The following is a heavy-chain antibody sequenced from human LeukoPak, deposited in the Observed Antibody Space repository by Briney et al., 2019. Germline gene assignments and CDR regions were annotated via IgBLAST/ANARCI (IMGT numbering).Heavy chain of an antibody. Sequence: GGSLRLSCAASGFTFSSYSMHWVRQAPGKGLEYVSAISSNGGSTYYANSVKGRFTISRDNSKNTLYLQMGSLRAEDMAAYYCARGSGTYYPLYFDYWGQGTLVTVSS. CDR1: GFTFSSYS. D-gene: IGHD1-26*01. CDR3: ARGSGTYYPLYFDY. V-gene: IGHV3-64*01. J-gene: IGHJ4*02. CDR2: ISSNGGST.